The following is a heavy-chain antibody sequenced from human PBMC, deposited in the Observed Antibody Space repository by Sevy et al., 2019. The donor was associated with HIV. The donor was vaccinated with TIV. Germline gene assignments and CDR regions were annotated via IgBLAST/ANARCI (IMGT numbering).Heavy chain of an antibody. J-gene: IGHJ6*02. Sequence: GGSLRLSCAASGFTFSNFWMSWVRQAPGKGLEWVANINRDGSEKYYMASVKGRFTISRDNAKKSMYLQMNSLRAEDTAIYVCARDCSSTSCLWGLDVWGQGTTVTVSS. D-gene: IGHD2-2*01. CDR2: INRDGSEK. V-gene: IGHV3-7*03. CDR3: ARDCSSTSCLWGLDV. CDR1: GFTFSNFW.